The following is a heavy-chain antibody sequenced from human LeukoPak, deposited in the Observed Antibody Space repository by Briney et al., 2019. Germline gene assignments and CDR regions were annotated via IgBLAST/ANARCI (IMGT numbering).Heavy chain of an antibody. V-gene: IGHV5-10-1*01. D-gene: IGHD3-10*01. CDR3: ARLDYYGSGSYYSLDP. Sequence: GESLKISCNGSGDSFTSYCIIWLRQMPGKGVEGMGRIVPSDSYTNYSASFQGHVTISDDKSISTAYLQWSSLKASDTAMYYCARLDYYGSGSYYSLDPWGQGTLVSVSS. J-gene: IGHJ5*02. CDR2: IVPSDSYT. CDR1: GDSFTSYC.